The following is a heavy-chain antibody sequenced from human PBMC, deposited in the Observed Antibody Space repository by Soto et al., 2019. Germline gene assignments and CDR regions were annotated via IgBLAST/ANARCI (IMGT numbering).Heavy chain of an antibody. D-gene: IGHD2-15*01. CDR3: ARAPIIRYCSGGSCYSAGIYYYYGMDV. Sequence: SETLALTCTVSGGSISSGGYYWSWIRQHPGKGLEWIVYIYYSGSTYYNPSLKSRVTISVDTSKNQFSLKLSSVTAADTAVYYCARAPIIRYCSGGSCYSAGIYYYYGMDVWGQGTTVTVSS. CDR2: IYYSGST. CDR1: GGSISSGGYY. V-gene: IGHV4-31*03. J-gene: IGHJ6*02.